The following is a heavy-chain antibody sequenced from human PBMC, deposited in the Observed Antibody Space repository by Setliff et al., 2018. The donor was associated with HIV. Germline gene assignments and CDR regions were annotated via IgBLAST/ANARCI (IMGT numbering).Heavy chain of an antibody. D-gene: IGHD4-17*01. Sequence: LSLTCAVSGGSLRGYYWTWIRQTPEKGLQWIGEINDGGNTNDSPSLKSRVSMSVDTSKNQFSLRLISVTAADTAVYYCARRPISPFTLTTGMLDPWGQGIRVTVSS. V-gene: IGHV4-34*01. J-gene: IGHJ5*02. CDR2: INDGGNT. CDR3: ARRPISPFTLTTGMLDP. CDR1: GGSLRGYY.